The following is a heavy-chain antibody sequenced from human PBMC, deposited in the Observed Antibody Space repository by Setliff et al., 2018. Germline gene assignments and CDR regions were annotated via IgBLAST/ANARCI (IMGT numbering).Heavy chain of an antibody. J-gene: IGHJ4*02. Sequence: GESLKISCAASGFIFGTYGMHWVRQAPGKGLDWVASVRFDGSYKVYADSVKGRFTISRDNSENTLFLQMTSLRPEDTGIYYCAKVRKPLIRGSGFDYWGRGTLVTVSS. CDR1: GFIFGTYG. D-gene: IGHD2-8*01. CDR3: AKVRKPLIRGSGFDY. CDR2: VRFDGSYK. V-gene: IGHV3-30*02.